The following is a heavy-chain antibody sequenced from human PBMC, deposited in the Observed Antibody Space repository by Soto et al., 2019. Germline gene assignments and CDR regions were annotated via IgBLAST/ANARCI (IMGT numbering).Heavy chain of an antibody. Sequence: QAQMVQSGPEVKKPGASVKVSCTASGYRFNTYGISWVRQAPGQGLEWMGRISSYNVDTNYAEKFEDRLTMTTDTSTNTAYMELKSLRSDDTAVYFCAREGYCTSTTCDTEKFFD. CDR3: AREGYCTSTTCDTEKFFD. V-gene: IGHV1-18*01. D-gene: IGHD2-2*01. CDR2: ISSYNVDT. CDR1: GYRFNTYG. J-gene: IGHJ5*01.